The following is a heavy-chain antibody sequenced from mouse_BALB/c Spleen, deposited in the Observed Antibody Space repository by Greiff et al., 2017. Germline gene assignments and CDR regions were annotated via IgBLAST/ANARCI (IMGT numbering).Heavy chain of an antibody. CDR1: GFTFSDYY. V-gene: IGHV5-4*02. CDR3: ARPYYYGSSYSWFAY. Sequence: VQLKESGGGLVKPGGSLKLSCAASGFTFSDYYMYWVRQTPEKRLEWVATISDGGSYTYYPDSVKGRFTISRDNAKNNLYLQMSSLKSEDTAMYYCARPYYYGSSYSWFAYWGQGTLVTVSA. CDR2: ISDGGSYT. J-gene: IGHJ3*01. D-gene: IGHD1-1*01.